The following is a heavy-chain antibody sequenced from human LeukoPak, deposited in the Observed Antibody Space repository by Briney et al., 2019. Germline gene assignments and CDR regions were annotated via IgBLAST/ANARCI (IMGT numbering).Heavy chain of an antibody. CDR3: AKGYGSGYYYVPGNI. CDR2: IQDDGSVK. D-gene: IGHD3-22*01. J-gene: IGHJ4*02. CDR1: GFTFSKSW. V-gene: IGHV3-7*03. Sequence: GGSLRLSCAASGFTFSKSWMSWVRQAPGQGLEWVAAIQDDGSVKDYVDSVKGRFTISRDNAKNSLYLQVNSLRAEDTAVYYCAKGYGSGYYYVPGNIWGQGTLVTVSS.